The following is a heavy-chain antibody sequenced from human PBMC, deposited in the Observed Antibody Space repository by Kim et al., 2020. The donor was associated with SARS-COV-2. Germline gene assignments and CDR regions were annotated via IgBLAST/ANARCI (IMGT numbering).Heavy chain of an antibody. D-gene: IGHD2-15*01. J-gene: IGHJ4*02. CDR2: IIPIFGTA. V-gene: IGHV1-69*13. CDR3: ARFVAPEYYFDY. CDR1: GGTFSSYA. Sequence: SVKVSCKASGGTFSSYAISWVRQAPGQGLEWMGGIIPIFGTANYAQKFQGRVTITADESTSTAYMELSSLRSEDTAVYYCARFVAPEYYFDYWGQGTLVTVSS.